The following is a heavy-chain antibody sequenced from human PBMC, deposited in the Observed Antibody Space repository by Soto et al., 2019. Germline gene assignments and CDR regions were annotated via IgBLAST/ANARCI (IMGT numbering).Heavy chain of an antibody. V-gene: IGHV1-69*13. CDR2: IIPIFGTA. CDR1: GGTFSSYA. CDR3: ARRLFYTPRRPFDD. D-gene: IGHD3-3*01. Sequence: SVKVSCKASGGTFSSYAISWVRQAPGQGLEWMGGIIPIFGTANYAQKFQGRVTITADESTSTAYMELSSLRSEDTAVYYCARRLFYTPRRPFDDWGQGTLVTVAS. J-gene: IGHJ4*02.